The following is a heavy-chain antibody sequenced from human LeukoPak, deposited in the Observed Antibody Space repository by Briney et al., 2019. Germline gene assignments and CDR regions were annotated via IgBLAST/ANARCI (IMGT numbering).Heavy chain of an antibody. CDR2: ISGNGGST. J-gene: IGHJ4*02. Sequence: GGSLRLSCAAAGFTFSSYGMSWVRQAPGKGLEWVSAISGNGGSTYYADSVKGRFTISRDNSKNTLYLQMNSLRAEDTAVYYCAKGKGPYCHGDCSGRIFDYWGQGILVTVSS. CDR3: AKGKGPYCHGDCSGRIFDY. CDR1: GFTFSSYG. V-gene: IGHV3-23*01. D-gene: IGHD2-21*02.